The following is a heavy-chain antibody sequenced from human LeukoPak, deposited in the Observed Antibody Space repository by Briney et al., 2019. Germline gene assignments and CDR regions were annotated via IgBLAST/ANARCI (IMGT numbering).Heavy chain of an antibody. Sequence: ASVKVSCKASGYTFTNYAISWVRRAPGQGLEWMGWISVFSDDTKSAQNLQGRITMTTDTSTSTAYMELRSLRSDDTAVYYCAREGDNSGYFFRPDYWGQGTLVTVSS. D-gene: IGHD3-22*01. J-gene: IGHJ4*02. CDR1: GYTFTNYA. V-gene: IGHV1-18*01. CDR2: ISVFSDDT. CDR3: AREGDNSGYFFRPDY.